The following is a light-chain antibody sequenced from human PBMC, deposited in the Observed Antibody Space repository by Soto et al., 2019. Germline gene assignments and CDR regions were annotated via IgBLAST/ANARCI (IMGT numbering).Light chain of an antibody. V-gene: IGLV2-8*01. Sequence: QSALTQPPSASGSPGQSVTISCTGTSSDVGGYNYVSWYQQHPGKAPKLMIYEVSKRPSGVPDRFSGSKSGNTASLTVSGLQAEGGADYYCSSYAGSNNLVFGGGTKVTSL. J-gene: IGLJ2*01. CDR3: SSYAGSNNLV. CDR2: EVS. CDR1: SSDVGGYNY.